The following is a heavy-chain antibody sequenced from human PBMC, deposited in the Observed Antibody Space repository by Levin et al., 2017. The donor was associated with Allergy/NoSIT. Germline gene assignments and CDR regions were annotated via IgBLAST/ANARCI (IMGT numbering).Heavy chain of an antibody. CDR2: ITWSGINT. CDR1: GFTFNSHG. Sequence: GGSLRLSCAASGFTFNSHGMTWVRQAPGKGLEWVSAITWSGINTYYADSVNGRFTISRDNSKNTLFLQMNSLRVEDTAVYYCAKDRGYCNADTCYSPWSFVLWGRGTLVTVSS. CDR3: AKDRGYCNADTCYSPWSFVL. J-gene: IGHJ2*01. V-gene: IGHV3-23*01. D-gene: IGHD2-15*01.